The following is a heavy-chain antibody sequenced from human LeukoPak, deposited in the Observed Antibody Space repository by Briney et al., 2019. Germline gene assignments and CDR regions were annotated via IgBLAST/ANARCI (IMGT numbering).Heavy chain of an antibody. CDR1: GGSISSGDYY. CDR2: IYYSGST. D-gene: IGHD3-3*01. Sequence: SETLSLTCTVSGGSISSGDYYWSWIRQPPGKGLEWIGYIYYSGSTYYNPSLKSRVTISVDTSKNQFSLKLSSVTAADTAVYYCAREGYDFWSGYYDYWGQGTLVTISS. V-gene: IGHV4-30-4*01. J-gene: IGHJ4*02. CDR3: AREGYDFWSGYYDY.